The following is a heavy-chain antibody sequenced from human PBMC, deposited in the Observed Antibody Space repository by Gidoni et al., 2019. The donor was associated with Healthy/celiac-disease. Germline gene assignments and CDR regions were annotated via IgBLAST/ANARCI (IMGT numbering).Heavy chain of an antibody. D-gene: IGHD4-17*01. Sequence: SCAASGFTFSSYSMNWVRQAPGKGLEWVSSISSSSSYIYYADSVKGRFTISRDNAKNSLYLQMNSLRAEDTAVYYCARALDYGDYWDHDAFDIWGQGTMVTVSS. J-gene: IGHJ3*02. CDR2: ISSSSSYI. CDR3: ARALDYGDYWDHDAFDI. CDR1: GFTFSSYS. V-gene: IGHV3-21*01.